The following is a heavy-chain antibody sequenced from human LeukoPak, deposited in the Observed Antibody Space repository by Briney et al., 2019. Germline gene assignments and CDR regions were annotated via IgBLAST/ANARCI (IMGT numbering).Heavy chain of an antibody. V-gene: IGHV1-18*01. CDR1: GYTFTSYG. D-gene: IGHD2-2*01. Sequence: ASVKVSCKASGYTFTSYGISWVRQAPGPGLGWMGWISAYNGNTNYAQKLQGRVTMTTDTSTSTAYMELRSLRSDDTAMYYCASKAGYCSSTSCYGGHHAFDIWGQGTMVTVSS. CDR2: ISAYNGNT. CDR3: ASKAGYCSSTSCYGGHHAFDI. J-gene: IGHJ3*02.